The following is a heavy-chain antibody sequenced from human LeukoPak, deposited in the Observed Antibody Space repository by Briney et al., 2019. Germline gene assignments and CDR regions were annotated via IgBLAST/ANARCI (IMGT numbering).Heavy chain of an antibody. CDR3: AKDGNLGYCSGGSCGDFDY. V-gene: IGHV3-48*03. Sequence: SGGSLRLSCVASGFNVRSYEINWVRQAPGKGLEWLSSISSTGTPIFYTTSVKGRFTISRDNAKNSVFLHMNSLRAEDTAVYYCAKDGNLGYCSGGSCGDFDYWGQGTLVTVSS. J-gene: IGHJ4*02. CDR2: ISSTGTPI. D-gene: IGHD2-15*01. CDR1: GFNVRSYE.